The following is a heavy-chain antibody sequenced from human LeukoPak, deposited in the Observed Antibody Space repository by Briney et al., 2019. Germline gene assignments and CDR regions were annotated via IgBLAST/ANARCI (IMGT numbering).Heavy chain of an antibody. Sequence: ASVKVSCKASGYTFTSYGISWVRQAPGQGLEWMTWINGYNGNTNYAQNFQGRVTMTTDTSTSTAYMELSSLRSEDTAVYYCARSYYYDSSGYLGHWGQGTLVTVSS. CDR1: GYTFTSYG. CDR3: ARSYYYDSSGYLGH. J-gene: IGHJ1*01. CDR2: INGYNGNT. D-gene: IGHD3-22*01. V-gene: IGHV1-18*01.